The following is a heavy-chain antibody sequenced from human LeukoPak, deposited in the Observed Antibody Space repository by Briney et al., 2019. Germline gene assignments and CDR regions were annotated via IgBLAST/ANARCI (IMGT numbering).Heavy chain of an antibody. D-gene: IGHD5-24*01. CDR3: AKVREAWDY. CDR1: GFSFSTSL. Sequence: GGSLRLSCEASGFSFSTSLMGWVRQAPGKGLEWVSAISGGGETTYYADSVKGRFTISRDNSESTLYLRMDSLGADDTAVYYCAKVREAWDYWGQGTQVTVSS. V-gene: IGHV3-23*01. CDR2: ISGGGETT. J-gene: IGHJ4*02.